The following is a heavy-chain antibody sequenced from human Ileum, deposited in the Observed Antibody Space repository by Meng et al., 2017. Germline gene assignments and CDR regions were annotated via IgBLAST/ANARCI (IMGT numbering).Heavy chain of an antibody. J-gene: IGHJ2*01. CDR1: GFTFSSYA. CDR2: ISYDGSNK. Sequence: QVQVWESGGGVAQPGRSLRLSCAASGFTFSSYAMHWVRQAPGKGLEWVAVISYDGSNKYYADSVKGRFTISRDNSKNTLYLQMNSLRAEDTAAYYCASPPSEGDLWGRGTLVTVSS. CDR3: ASPPSEGDL. V-gene: IGHV3-30*04. D-gene: IGHD3-10*01.